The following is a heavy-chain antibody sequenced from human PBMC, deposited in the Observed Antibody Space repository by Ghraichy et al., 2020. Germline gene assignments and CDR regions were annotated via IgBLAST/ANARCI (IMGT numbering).Heavy chain of an antibody. J-gene: IGHJ6*02. CDR1: GFTFSSYS. Sequence: GGVLRLSCAASGFTFSSYSMNWVRQAPGKGLEWVSYISSSSSTIYYADSVKGRFTISRDNAKNSLYLQMNSLRDEDTAVYYCAREQMTTTYYYYYGMDVWGQGTTVTVSS. V-gene: IGHV3-48*02. D-gene: IGHD4-17*01. CDR2: ISSSSSTI. CDR3: AREQMTTTYYYYYGMDV.